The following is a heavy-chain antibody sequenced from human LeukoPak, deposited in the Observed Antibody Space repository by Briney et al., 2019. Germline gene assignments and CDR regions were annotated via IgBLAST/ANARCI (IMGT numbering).Heavy chain of an antibody. CDR3: ARAGGYCTNGVCYLTKPFVY. D-gene: IGHD2-8*01. V-gene: IGHV3-23*01. Sequence: GGSLRLSCAASGFTFSSSAMSWVRQAPGKGLEWVSAISNNGGYTYYADSVQGRFTISRDNSKSTLCLQMNSLRAEDTAVYYCARAGGYCTNGVCYLTKPFVYWGQGTLVTVSS. CDR2: ISNNGGYT. CDR1: GFTFSSSA. J-gene: IGHJ4*02.